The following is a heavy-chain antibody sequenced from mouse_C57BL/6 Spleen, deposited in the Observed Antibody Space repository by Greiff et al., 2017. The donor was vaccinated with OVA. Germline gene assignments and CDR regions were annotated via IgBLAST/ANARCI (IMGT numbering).Heavy chain of an antibody. J-gene: IGHJ4*01. CDR2: IHPNSGST. D-gene: IGHD1-1*01. Sequence: QVQLQQPGAELVKPGASVKLSCKASGYTFTSYWMHWVKQRPGQGLEWIGMIHPNSGSTNYNEKFKSKATLTVDKSSSTAYMQLSSLTSEDSAVYYCARSANYYGSGYEGGMDYWGQGNSVTVSS. CDR1: GYTFTSYW. CDR3: ARSANYYGSGYEGGMDY. V-gene: IGHV1-64*01.